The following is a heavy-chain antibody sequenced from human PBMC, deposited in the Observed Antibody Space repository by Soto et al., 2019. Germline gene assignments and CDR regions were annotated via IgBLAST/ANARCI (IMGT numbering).Heavy chain of an antibody. V-gene: IGHV3-23*01. J-gene: IGHJ4*02. D-gene: IGHD6-19*01. CDR2: LSGSGTST. Sequence: GWSLRLSCAASGFSFVNYAMNWVRQAPGKGLEWVSGLSGSGTSTYYADSVKGRFTISRDNSRDTLFLQMNSLTADDTAVYYCAKATTNGGWFNPFDSWGQGALVTVSS. CDR1: GFSFVNYA. CDR3: AKATTNGGWFNPFDS.